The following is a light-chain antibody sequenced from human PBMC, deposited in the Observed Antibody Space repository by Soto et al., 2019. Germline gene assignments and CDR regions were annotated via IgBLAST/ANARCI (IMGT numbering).Light chain of an antibody. V-gene: IGKV3-20*01. J-gene: IGKJ4*01. CDR1: QSVSSGF. CDR2: GTS. CDR3: QQYGSSPT. Sequence: EIVLTQSPGTLSLSPGERATLSCRASQSVSSGFLAWYQQKPGQAPRLLIYGTSSRATGIPDRFSGSGSGTDFTLTISGLEPEDFAVYSCQQYGSSPTFGGGTKVDIK.